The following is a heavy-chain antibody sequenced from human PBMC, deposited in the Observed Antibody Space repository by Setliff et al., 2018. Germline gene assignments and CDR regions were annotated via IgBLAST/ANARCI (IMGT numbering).Heavy chain of an antibody. V-gene: IGHV3-21*01. CDR2: ISSSSSYI. J-gene: IGHJ6*03. Sequence: PGGSLRLSCVASGFTFSTYSMNWVRQAPGRGLEWVSSISSSSSYIYYADSVKGRFTISRDNAKNSLYLQMNSLRADDTAVYFCARLVDYYYYYMDVWGKGTTVTVSS. D-gene: IGHD2-2*01. CDR1: GFTFSTYS. CDR3: ARLVDYYYYYMDV.